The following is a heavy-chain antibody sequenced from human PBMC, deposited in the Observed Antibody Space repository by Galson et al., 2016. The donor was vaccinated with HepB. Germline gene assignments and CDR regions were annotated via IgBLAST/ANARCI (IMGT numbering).Heavy chain of an antibody. CDR1: GLTFSSYA. J-gene: IGHJ6*04. Sequence: SLRLSCAASGLTFSSYAVNWVRQPPGKGLEWVSAISGGSTYYADSVRGRYTISRDNSKKTVSLQMNSLRSEDTGLYYCAKVTAGSYYYSGMDVWGKGTTVIVSS. CDR3: AKVTAGSYYYSGMDV. CDR2: ISGGST. V-gene: IGHV3-23*01.